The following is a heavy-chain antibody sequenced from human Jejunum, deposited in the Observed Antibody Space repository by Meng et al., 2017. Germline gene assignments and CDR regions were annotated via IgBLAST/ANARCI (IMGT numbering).Heavy chain of an antibody. V-gene: IGHV4-39*01. CDR1: GGSISSRSYY. J-gene: IGHJ5*02. CDR2: IYYNGKS. Sequence: QLQLQESGPGLVKPSETLSLRCTVSGGSISSRSYYWVWIRQSPGKGLEWIGQIYYNGKSYYNPSHKSRVTMSVDTSRSQFSLNLNTVTAADTAVYYCARASYSYDSWFDPWGQGTLVTVSS. CDR3: ARASYSYDSWFDP. D-gene: IGHD5-18*01.